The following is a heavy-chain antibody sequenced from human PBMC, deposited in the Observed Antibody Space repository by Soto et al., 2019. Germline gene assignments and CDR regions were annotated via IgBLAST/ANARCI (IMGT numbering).Heavy chain of an antibody. CDR2: ISSSSTI. J-gene: IGHJ4*02. CDR3: ARERGSGWTFDY. CDR1: GFTFNTYS. Sequence: GWSLRLSSAASGFTFNTYSMNWVRQAPGKGLEWVSSISSSSTIYYADSVKGRFTISRDNVQNSLYLQMHSLRAEDTAVYYCARERGSGWTFDYWGQGTLVTVSS. D-gene: IGHD6-19*01. V-gene: IGHV3-48*01.